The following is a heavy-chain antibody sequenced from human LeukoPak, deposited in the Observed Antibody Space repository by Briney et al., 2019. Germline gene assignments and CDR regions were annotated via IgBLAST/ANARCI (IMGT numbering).Heavy chain of an antibody. J-gene: IGHJ1*01. CDR1: GFPFSSSG. CDR2: IHADGNSK. Sequence: PGGSLRLSCEASGFPFSSSGMHWVRQAPGKGLEWVTFIHADGNSKYYADSVEGRFTVSRDSPKNTLSLQMNSLRVEDTAVYYCARSLSAREYFQHWGQGTLVTVSS. D-gene: IGHD6-6*01. V-gene: IGHV3-30*02. CDR3: ARSLSAREYFQH.